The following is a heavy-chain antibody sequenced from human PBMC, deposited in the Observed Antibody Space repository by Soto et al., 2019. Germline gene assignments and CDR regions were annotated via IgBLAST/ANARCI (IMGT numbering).Heavy chain of an antibody. CDR1: GGTFSSYA. J-gene: IGHJ6*02. V-gene: IGHV1-69*13. CDR2: IIPIFGTA. D-gene: IGHD3-10*01. Sequence: SVKVSCKASGGTFSSYAISWVRQAPGQGLEWMGGIIPIFGTANYAQKFQGRVTITADESTSTAYMELSSLRSEDTAVYYCARPGMATIPSSHYYYGMDVWGQGTTVTVSS. CDR3: ARPGMATIPSSHYYYGMDV.